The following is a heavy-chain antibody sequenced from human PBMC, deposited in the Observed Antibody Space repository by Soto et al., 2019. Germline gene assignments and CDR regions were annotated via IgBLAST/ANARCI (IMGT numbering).Heavy chain of an antibody. D-gene: IGHD2-2*01. CDR2: ISYDGSNK. CDR1: GFTFSSYA. V-gene: IGHV3-30-3*01. J-gene: IGHJ1*01. Sequence: QVQLVESGGGVVQPGRSLRLSCAASGFTFSSYAMHWVRQAPGKGLEWVAVISYDGSNKYYADSVKGRFTISRDNSKNTLYLQMNILRAEDTAVYYCARVAVGLVPAAILGYFQHWGQGTLVTVSS. CDR3: ARVAVGLVPAAILGYFQH.